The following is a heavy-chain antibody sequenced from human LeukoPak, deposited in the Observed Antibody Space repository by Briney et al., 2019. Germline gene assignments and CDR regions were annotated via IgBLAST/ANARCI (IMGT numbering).Heavy chain of an antibody. D-gene: IGHD3-22*01. CDR1: GFTFSSYA. CDR2: ISGSGGST. Sequence: GGSLRLSCAASGFTFSSYAMSWVRQAPGKGLGWVSAISGSGGSTYYADSVKGRFTISRDNSKNTLYLQMNSLRAEDTAVYYCAKGTTGITMIVVVLFDYWGQGTLVTVSS. J-gene: IGHJ4*02. V-gene: IGHV3-23*01. CDR3: AKGTTGITMIVVVLFDY.